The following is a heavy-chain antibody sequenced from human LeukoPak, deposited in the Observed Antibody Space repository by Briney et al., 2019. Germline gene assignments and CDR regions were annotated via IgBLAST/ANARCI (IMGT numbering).Heavy chain of an antibody. CDR1: EFAVSDSF. D-gene: IGHD6-19*01. V-gene: IGHV3-53*01. J-gene: IGHJ4*02. CDR2: LYSGGGT. CDR3: ARAGGLRIAVAPIDC. Sequence: QSGGSLRLSCAASEFAVSDSFMTWVRQAPGKGLEWVSVLYSGGGTFYADSVKGRFTISRDNSKNMLYLQMNSLRAEDTAVYYCARAGGLRIAVAPIDCWGQGTLVTVSS.